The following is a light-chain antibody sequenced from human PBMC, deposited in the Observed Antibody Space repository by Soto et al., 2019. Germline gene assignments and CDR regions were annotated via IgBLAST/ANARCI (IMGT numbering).Light chain of an antibody. J-gene: IGKJ4*01. CDR2: GAS. Sequence: EIVMTQSPATLSVSPGERATLSCRASQSISSKLAWYQQKPGQAPRLLIYGASTRATDMPVRFSGSGSGTELTPTITSLPPEDFAVYSCREYNIWHPITFGGETEVDIK. V-gene: IGKV3-15*01. CDR3: REYNIWHPIT. CDR1: QSISSK.